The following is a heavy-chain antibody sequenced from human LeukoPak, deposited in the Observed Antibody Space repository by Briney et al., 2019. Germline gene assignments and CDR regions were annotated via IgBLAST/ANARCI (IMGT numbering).Heavy chain of an antibody. CDR2: IRYDGSNK. CDR1: GFTFSSYG. V-gene: IGHV3-30*02. Sequence: PGGSLRLSCAASGFTFSSYGMHWVRQAPGKGLEWVAFIRYDGSNKYYADSVKGRFTISRDNSKNTLYLQMNRLRAEDTAVYYCAKDTDGYSSSWYAWYFDLWGRGTLVTVSS. J-gene: IGHJ2*01. D-gene: IGHD6-13*01. CDR3: AKDTDGYSSSWYAWYFDL.